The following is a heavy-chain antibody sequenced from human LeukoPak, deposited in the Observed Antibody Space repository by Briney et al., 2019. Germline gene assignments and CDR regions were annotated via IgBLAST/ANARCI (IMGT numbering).Heavy chain of an antibody. CDR1: GFTFTTYW. Sequence: GGSLRLSCAASGFTFTTYWMGWVRQAPGKGPEWVANINQVGSSKYFVDSVKGRFIISRDNAKNSLYLQMNSLRDEVTAVYYCANLGPPGRDHYLESWGQGTLVTVSS. J-gene: IGHJ4*02. CDR2: INQVGSSK. D-gene: IGHD5-24*01. V-gene: IGHV3-7*01. CDR3: ANLGPPGRDHYLES.